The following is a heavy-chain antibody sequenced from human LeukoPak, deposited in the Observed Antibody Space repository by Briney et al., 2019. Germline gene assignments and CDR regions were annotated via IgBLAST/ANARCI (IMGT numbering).Heavy chain of an antibody. D-gene: IGHD2-15*01. CDR3: ARQVSGHLDV. J-gene: IGHJ6*04. Sequence: MASETLSLTCTVSGGSISSYYWSWIRQPPGKGLEWIGYIYYSGSTNYNPSLKSRVTISVDTSKNQFSLKLSSVTAADTAVYYCARQVSGHLDVWGKGTTVTVSS. V-gene: IGHV4-59*01. CDR1: GGSISSYY. CDR2: IYYSGST.